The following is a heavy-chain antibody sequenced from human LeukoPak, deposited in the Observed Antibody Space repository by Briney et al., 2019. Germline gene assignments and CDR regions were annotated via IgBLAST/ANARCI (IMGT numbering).Heavy chain of an antibody. J-gene: IGHJ4*02. CDR1: DGSFSGYY. D-gene: IGHD6-19*01. CDR2: IHHSGIT. V-gene: IGHV4-34*01. CDR3: ASGHSTSGFDF. Sequence: SETLSLTCSVSDGSFSGYYCSWIRQVPGKGLEWLGEIHHSGITNYNPSLRSRLTLSEDTPNTQFSLRLTSVTAADTALYFCASGHSTSGFDFWGRGTQVTVSS.